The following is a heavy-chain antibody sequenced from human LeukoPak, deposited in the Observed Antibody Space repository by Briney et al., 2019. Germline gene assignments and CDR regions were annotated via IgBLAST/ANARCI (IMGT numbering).Heavy chain of an antibody. CDR1: GFTFSSYE. D-gene: IGHD5-18*01. CDR2: ISNSGTAI. V-gene: IGHV3-48*03. CDR3: ARAGYSMDTEYFQH. J-gene: IGHJ1*01. Sequence: PGGSLRLSCAASGFTFSSYEMNWVRQAPGKGLNWVSYISNSGTAIYYADSVKGRFTISRDNAKSSLYLQMNSLRAEDTAVYYCARAGYSMDTEYFQHWGQGTLVTVSS.